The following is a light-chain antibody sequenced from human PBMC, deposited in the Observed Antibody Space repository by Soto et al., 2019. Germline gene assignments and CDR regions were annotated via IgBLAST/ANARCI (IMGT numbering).Light chain of an antibody. CDR2: GAS. J-gene: IGKJ5*01. V-gene: IGKV3-15*01. CDR1: QSVSSN. CDR3: ELYEISPIP. Sequence: IVMTQSPATLSVVPGDSATLSCRASQSVSSNLAWYQHKPGQAPRLLTYGASPRATGIPARFSGSGSGTEFTLHISRLQAADVAVYYCELYEISPIPVDQGTRLETK.